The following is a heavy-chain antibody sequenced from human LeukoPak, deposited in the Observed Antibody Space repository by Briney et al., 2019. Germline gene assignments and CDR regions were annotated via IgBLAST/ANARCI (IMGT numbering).Heavy chain of an antibody. Sequence: SETLSLTCTVSGGSISSSSYYWGWIRQPPGKGLEWIGSIYYSGSTYYNPSLKSRVTISVDTSKNQFSLKLSSVTAADTAVYYCARLLYSGYDLGSSWFDPWGQGTLVTVSS. CDR1: GGSISSSSYY. J-gene: IGHJ5*02. CDR2: IYYSGST. CDR3: ARLLYSGYDLGSSWFDP. D-gene: IGHD5-12*01. V-gene: IGHV4-39*07.